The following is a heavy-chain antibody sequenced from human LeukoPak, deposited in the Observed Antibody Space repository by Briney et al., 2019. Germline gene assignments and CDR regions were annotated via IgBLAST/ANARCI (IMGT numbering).Heavy chain of an antibody. D-gene: IGHD3-16*02. J-gene: IGHJ4*02. CDR3: ANRLRLGELSLFSL. V-gene: IGHV3-23*01. CDR2: ISGSGGST. CDR1: GFSISNDW. Sequence: GGSLRLSCAASGFSISNDWMSWVRQAPGKGLEWVSAISGSGGSTYYADSVKGRFTISRDNSKDTLYLQMNSLRAEDTAVYYCANRLRLGELSLFSLWGQGTLVTVSS.